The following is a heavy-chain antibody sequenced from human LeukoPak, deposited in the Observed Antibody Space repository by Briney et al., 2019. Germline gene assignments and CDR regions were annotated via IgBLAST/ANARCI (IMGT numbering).Heavy chain of an antibody. D-gene: IGHD3-3*01. J-gene: IGHJ4*02. CDR2: IYYSGST. CDR3: ASTIFGVVIMSFYFDY. Sequence: KPSETLSLTCTVSGCSISSSSYCWGRIRQPPGKGLEWIGSIYYSGSTYYNPSLKSRVTISVDTSKNQFSLKLSSVTAADTAVYYCASTIFGVVIMSFYFDYWGQGTLVTVSS. V-gene: IGHV4-39*01. CDR1: GCSISSSSYC.